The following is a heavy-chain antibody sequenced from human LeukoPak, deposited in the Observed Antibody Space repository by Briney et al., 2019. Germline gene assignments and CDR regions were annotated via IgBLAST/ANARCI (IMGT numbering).Heavy chain of an antibody. CDR3: TTYYYDSSGYYYPYYFDY. V-gene: IGHV3-23*01. CDR1: GFTFSTYA. J-gene: IGHJ4*02. Sequence: GGSLRLSCAASGFTFSTYAMSWVRQAPGKGLEWVSSISNSGGSTYYADSVKGRFTISRDNSKNTLVLQMNSLRAEYTAVYYCTTYYYDSSGYYYPYYFDYWGQGTLVTVSS. D-gene: IGHD3-22*01. CDR2: ISNSGGST.